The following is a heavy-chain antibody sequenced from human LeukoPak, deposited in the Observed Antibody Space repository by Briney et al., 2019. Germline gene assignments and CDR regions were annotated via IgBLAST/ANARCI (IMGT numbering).Heavy chain of an antibody. CDR1: GGSISSGGYY. CDR2: IYYSGST. CDR3: ATLEGSYTILGGGDAFDI. Sequence: SETLSLTCTVSGGSISSGGYYWSWIRQPPGKGLEWIGYIYYSGSTYYNPSLKSRVTISVDTSKNQFSLKLSSVTAADTAVYYCATLEGSYTILGGGDAFDIWGQGTMVTVSS. V-gene: IGHV4-61*08. D-gene: IGHD3-3*01. J-gene: IGHJ3*02.